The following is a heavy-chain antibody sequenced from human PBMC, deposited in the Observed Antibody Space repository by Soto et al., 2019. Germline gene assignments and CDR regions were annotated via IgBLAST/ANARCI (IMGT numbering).Heavy chain of an antibody. D-gene: IGHD3-10*01. J-gene: IGHJ4*02. CDR1: GGIFSTYA. Sequence: QVQLVQSGAEVKKPGSSVKVSCKASGGIFSTYAISWLRQAPGQGLEWMGGIIPIFGTPNYAQRFQGRVTITADESTSTAYMELRRLRSEDTAVYYCARDRDDYGSGNYYNSIAFWGQGTLVNVST. V-gene: IGHV1-69*01. CDR2: IIPIFGTP. CDR3: ARDRDDYGSGNYYNSIAF.